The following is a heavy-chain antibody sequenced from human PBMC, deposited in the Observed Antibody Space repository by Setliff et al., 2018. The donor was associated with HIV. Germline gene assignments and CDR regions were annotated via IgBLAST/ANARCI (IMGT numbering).Heavy chain of an antibody. Sequence: PSETLSLTCTVSGGSITSSSYYWGWIRQPPGKGLEWIGTIFSSGSTYYKPSLKSRVTLSVDSTKNQISLKLSFVTAADTAVYYCARHVDIVAPFDYWGQGSLVTGSS. CDR2: IFSSGST. CDR1: GGSITSSSYY. D-gene: IGHD5-12*01. J-gene: IGHJ4*02. V-gene: IGHV4-39*01. CDR3: ARHVDIVAPFDY.